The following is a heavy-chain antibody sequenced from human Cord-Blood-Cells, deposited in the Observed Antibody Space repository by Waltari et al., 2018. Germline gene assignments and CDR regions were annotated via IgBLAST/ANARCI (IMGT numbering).Heavy chain of an antibody. CDR3: ARGRRSSSSNFDY. D-gene: IGHD6-6*01. CDR1: GYTFTGYY. Sequence: QVQLVQSGAEVKKPGASVKVSCKASGYTFTGYYIHWVRQAPGQGLEWMGWINPNSGGTNYEQKFQGRVTMTRDTSISTAYMELSRLRSDDTAVYYCARGRRSSSSNFDYWGQGTLVTVSS. CDR2: INPNSGGT. V-gene: IGHV1-2*02. J-gene: IGHJ4*02.